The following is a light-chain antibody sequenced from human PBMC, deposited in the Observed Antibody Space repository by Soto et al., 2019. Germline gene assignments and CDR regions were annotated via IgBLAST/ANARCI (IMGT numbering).Light chain of an antibody. J-gene: IGKJ2*01. Sequence: DIPMTQSPSSLSASIGDTITISCRASQNIERYLNWYQHKEGRAPQLLMFAAANLESGVPSRFRGSGSGTDFTLTISSLQPEDFATYYCQQTYSTIHSFGQGTKVDIK. CDR2: AAA. CDR1: QNIERY. V-gene: IGKV1-39*01. CDR3: QQTYSTIHS.